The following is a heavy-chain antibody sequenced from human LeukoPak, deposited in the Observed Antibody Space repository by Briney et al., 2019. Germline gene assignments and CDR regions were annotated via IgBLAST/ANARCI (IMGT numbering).Heavy chain of an antibody. D-gene: IGHD5-18*01. CDR2: INTNTGNP. CDR1: GYTFTRYS. J-gene: IGHJ4*02. V-gene: IGHV7-4-1*02. CDR3: ARGDTAMLGPRTLIDY. Sequence: ASVKVSCKASGYTFTRYSMNWVRQAPGQGLEWMGWINTNTGNPTYAQGFTGRFVFSLDTSVSTAYLQISSLKAEDTAVYYCARGDTAMLGPRTLIDYWGQGTLVTVST.